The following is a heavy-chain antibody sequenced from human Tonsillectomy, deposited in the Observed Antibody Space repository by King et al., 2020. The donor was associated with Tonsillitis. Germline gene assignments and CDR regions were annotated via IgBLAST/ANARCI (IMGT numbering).Heavy chain of an antibody. Sequence: QLQESGPGLVKPSETLSLTCTVSGGSITSPSYYWGWIRQPPGKGLEWIGSIYYSGSTYYNPSLKSRVTISVDTYKNQFSLKLSSVTAADTAVYYCAGQGDYHGAFDIWGQGTMVTVSS. CDR2: IYYSGST. J-gene: IGHJ3*02. D-gene: IGHD4-17*01. CDR3: AGQGDYHGAFDI. CDR1: GGSITSPSYY. V-gene: IGHV4-39*01.